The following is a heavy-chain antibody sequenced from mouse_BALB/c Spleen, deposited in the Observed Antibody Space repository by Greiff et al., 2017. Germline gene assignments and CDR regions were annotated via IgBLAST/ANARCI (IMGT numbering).Heavy chain of an antibody. CDR2: IRNKANGYTT. J-gene: IGHJ2*01. CDR1: GFTFTDYY. V-gene: IGHV7-3*02. CDR3: ARVVAHFDY. D-gene: IGHD1-1*01. Sequence: EVMLVESGGGLVQPGGSLRLSCATSGFTFTDYYMSWVRQPPGKALEWLGFIRNKANGYTTEYSASVKGRFTISRDNSQSILYLQMNTLRAEDSATYYCARVVAHFDYWGQGTTLTVSS.